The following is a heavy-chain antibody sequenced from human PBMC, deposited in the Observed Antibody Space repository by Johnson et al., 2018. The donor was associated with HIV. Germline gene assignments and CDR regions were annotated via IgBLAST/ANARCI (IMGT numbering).Heavy chain of an antibody. CDR2: ISGSGGST. V-gene: IGHV3-23*04. Sequence: VQLVESGGGVVQPGRSLRLSCAASGFTFSSYAMNCVRQAPGKGLEWVSVISGSGGSTYYADSVKGRFTISRDNAKNSLYLQMNSLRAEDTALYYCAKAIGDIVAADAFDIWGQGTMVIVSS. CDR3: AKAIGDIVAADAFDI. J-gene: IGHJ3*02. D-gene: IGHD5-12*01. CDR1: GFTFSSYA.